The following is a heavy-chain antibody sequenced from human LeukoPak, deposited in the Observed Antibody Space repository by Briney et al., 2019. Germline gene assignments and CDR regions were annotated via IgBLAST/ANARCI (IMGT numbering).Heavy chain of an antibody. Sequence: SETLSLTCTVSGGSISTFYWSWIRQPAGKGLGWIGRIFTSGQTDYNPSLKSRVTMSLDTSKNQFSLKLNSVTAADTAVYHCARIRYSSGSYSYFDYWGQGTLVTVSS. D-gene: IGHD3-10*01. CDR3: ARIRYSSGSYSYFDY. J-gene: IGHJ4*02. V-gene: IGHV4-4*07. CDR2: IFTSGQT. CDR1: GGSISTFY.